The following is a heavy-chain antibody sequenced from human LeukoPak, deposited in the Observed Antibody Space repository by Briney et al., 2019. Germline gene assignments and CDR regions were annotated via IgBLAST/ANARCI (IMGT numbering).Heavy chain of an antibody. CDR2: IYYSGST. V-gene: IGHV4-59*01. CDR3: ARRRFYDTN. CDR1: GGSIRSYY. Sequence: SETLSLPFSVSGGSIRSYYSTGIRQPPGKGLEWIGYIYYSGSTNYNPSLKSRVTISVDTSKNQFSLKLSSVTAADTAVYYCARRRFYDTNWGQGTTVTVSS. J-gene: IGHJ6*02. D-gene: IGHD3-22*01.